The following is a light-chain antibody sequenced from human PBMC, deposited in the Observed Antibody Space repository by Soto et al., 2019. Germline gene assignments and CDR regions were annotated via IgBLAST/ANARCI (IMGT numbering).Light chain of an antibody. CDR2: DAS. J-gene: IGKJ1*01. Sequence: EVVLTQSPGTLSLSRGERATLSCRASQSVRSSLVWYQQQPGQAPRLLIYDASNRATGIPARFSGSGSGTDFTLTISSLEPKDFSVYYCQQRSNWPGTFGQGTKVDIK. V-gene: IGKV3-11*01. CDR1: QSVRSS. CDR3: QQRSNWPGT.